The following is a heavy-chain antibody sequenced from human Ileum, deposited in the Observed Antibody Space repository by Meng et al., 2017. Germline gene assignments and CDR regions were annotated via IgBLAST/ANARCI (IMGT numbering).Heavy chain of an antibody. CDR1: AGSVNSDFYY. CDR3: ARMVWDSRSFDF. J-gene: IGHJ4*02. Sequence: GSLRLSCNVSAGSVNSDFYYWSWVRPSPGKGLEWIAYIYYSGITNYSPSLRSRATILLDTSKNQFSLKLSSVTAADTAVYYCARMVWDSRSFDFWGQGTLVTVSS. V-gene: IGHV4-61*01. CDR2: IYYSGIT. D-gene: IGHD2-8*01.